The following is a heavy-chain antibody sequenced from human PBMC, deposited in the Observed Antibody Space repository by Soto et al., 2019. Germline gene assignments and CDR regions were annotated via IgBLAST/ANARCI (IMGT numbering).Heavy chain of an antibody. CDR1: GGPITYW. V-gene: IGHV4-4*02. D-gene: IGHD5-12*01. J-gene: IGHJ5*02. Sequence: QVQLQESGPGLVSPSGTLSLTCAVSGGPITYWLSWVRQSPGKGLEWIGEVSQRGGTNYIPSLKSRVTISIDNSRNQIFLHLTSVTAADAAVYFCAKHVTDSGGRGYDSWGQGILVTVSS. CDR2: VSQRGGT. CDR3: AKHVTDSGGRGYDS.